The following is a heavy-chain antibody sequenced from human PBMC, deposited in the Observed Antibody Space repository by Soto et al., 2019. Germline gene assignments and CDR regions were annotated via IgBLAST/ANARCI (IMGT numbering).Heavy chain of an antibody. D-gene: IGHD2-15*01. CDR1: GGSISSYY. CDR2: IYYSGST. V-gene: IGHV4-59*01. J-gene: IGHJ4*02. Sequence: SETLSLTCTVSGGSISSYYWSWIRQPPGKGLEWIGYIYYSGSTNYNPSLKSRVTISVDTSKNQFSLKLSSVTAADTAVYYCARGYCSGGSCYDYWGQGTLVTVSS. CDR3: ARGYCSGGSCYDY.